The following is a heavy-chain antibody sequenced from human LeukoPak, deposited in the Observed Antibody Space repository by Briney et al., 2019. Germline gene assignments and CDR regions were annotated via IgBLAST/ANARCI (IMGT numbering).Heavy chain of an antibody. V-gene: IGHV3-13*01. D-gene: IGHD3-10*01. CDR3: ARGQASSGSYYYDY. J-gene: IGHJ4*02. CDR2: IGTAGDT. Sequence: GGSLRLSCAASGFTFSSYDMHWVRQATGKGLEWVSAIGTAGDTYYPGSVKGRFTISRENAKSSLYLQMNSLGAGDTAVYYCARGQASSGSYYYDYWGQGTLVTVSS. CDR1: GFTFSSYD.